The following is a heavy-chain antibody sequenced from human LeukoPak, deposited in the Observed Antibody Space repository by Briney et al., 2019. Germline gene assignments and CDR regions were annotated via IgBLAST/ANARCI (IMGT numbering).Heavy chain of an antibody. CDR2: ISSSSSYI. V-gene: IGHV3-21*01. Sequence: GGSLRLSCAASGFTFSSYTMNWVRQAPGKGLEWVSSISSSSSYIYYADSVKGRFTISRDNAKNSLYLQMNSLRAEDTAVYYCARDPVLLRFDYWGQGTLVTVSS. D-gene: IGHD2-21*02. CDR3: ARDPVLLRFDY. CDR1: GFTFSSYT. J-gene: IGHJ4*02.